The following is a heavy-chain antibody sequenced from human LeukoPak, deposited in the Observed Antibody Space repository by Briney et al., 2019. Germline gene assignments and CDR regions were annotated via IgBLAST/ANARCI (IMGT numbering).Heavy chain of an antibody. CDR1: GCTFSSNW. D-gene: IGHD2-15*01. CDR3: ACYGIAPPY. J-gene: IGHJ4*02. CDR2: INNDESST. Sequence: GGSLRLSCAASGCTFSSNWMHWVRQAPGKGLVWVSHINNDESSTSYADSVRGRFTISRDNPKNTLYLQMNSLRTEDTAVYYCACYGIAPPYWGQGTLVTVSS. V-gene: IGHV3-74*01.